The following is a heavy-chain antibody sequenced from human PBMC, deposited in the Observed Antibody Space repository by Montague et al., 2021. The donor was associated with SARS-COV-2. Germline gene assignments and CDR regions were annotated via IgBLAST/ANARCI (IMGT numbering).Heavy chain of an antibody. D-gene: IGHD3-22*01. Sequence: SETLSLTCAVYGGSFSGYYWSWIRQPPGKGLEWIGEINHSGITNYNPSLKSRVTISVDTSKNQFSLELSSVTAADTAVYYCARRPHYYDSSGYYYPGPQRYYFDYWGQGTLVTVSS. CDR1: GGSFSGYY. CDR3: ARRPHYYDSSGYYYPGPQRYYFDY. V-gene: IGHV4-34*01. J-gene: IGHJ4*02. CDR2: INHSGIT.